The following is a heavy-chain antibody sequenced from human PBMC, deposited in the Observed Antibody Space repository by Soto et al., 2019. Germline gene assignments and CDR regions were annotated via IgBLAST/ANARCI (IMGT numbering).Heavy chain of an antibody. D-gene: IGHD3-22*01. CDR1: GFTFSSYA. J-gene: IGHJ4*02. V-gene: IGHV3-23*01. CDR3: AKDDYCDSSGYYYAASLGY. CDR2: ISGSGGST. Sequence: EVQLLESGGGLVQPGGSLRLSCAASGFTFSSYAMSWVRQAPGKGLEWVSAISGSGGSTYYADSVKGRFTISRDNSKNTLYLQMNSLRAEDTAVYYCAKDDYCDSSGYYYAASLGYWGQGTLVTVSS.